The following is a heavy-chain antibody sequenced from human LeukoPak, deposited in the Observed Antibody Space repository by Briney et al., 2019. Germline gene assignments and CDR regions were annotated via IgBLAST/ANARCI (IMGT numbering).Heavy chain of an antibody. CDR1: GGSISSSSYY. Sequence: SETLSLTCTVSGGSISSSSYYLGWIRQPPGKGLEWIGSIYYSGSTYYNPSLKSRVTISVDTSKNQFSLKLSSVTAADTAVYYCARRSYCYGYWFDPWGQGTLVTVSS. J-gene: IGHJ5*02. V-gene: IGHV4-39*01. D-gene: IGHD5-18*01. CDR3: ARRSYCYGYWFDP. CDR2: IYYSGST.